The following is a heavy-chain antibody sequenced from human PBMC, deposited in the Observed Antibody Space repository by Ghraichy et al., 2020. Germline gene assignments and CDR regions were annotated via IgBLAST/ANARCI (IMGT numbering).Heavy chain of an antibody. J-gene: IGHJ4*02. Sequence: LKWMGWISPNSGVTNYAQNFHGRVTMTRDTSISTVYLDLSRLTSDDTAMYYCVRHLLVGWGSDYWGQGTLV. CDR2: ISPNSGVT. CDR3: VRHLLVGWGSDY. D-gene: IGHD2-15*01. V-gene: IGHV1-2*02.